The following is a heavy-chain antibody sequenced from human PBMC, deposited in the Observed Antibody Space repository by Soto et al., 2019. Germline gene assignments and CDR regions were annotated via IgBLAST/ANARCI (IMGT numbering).Heavy chain of an antibody. CDR2: IIRFFGTA. Sequence: QVQLVQSGAEVKKPGSSVRVSCKASGGTFKTYTITWVRQAPGQGLEWMGGIIRFFGTATYAQKFQDRITITADSSTSTGYMELSSLRSEDTAIYYCARDWDEGGWWALDIWGQGTMVIVSA. J-gene: IGHJ3*02. D-gene: IGHD2-15*01. CDR3: ARDWDEGGWWALDI. CDR1: GGTFKTYT. V-gene: IGHV1-69*01.